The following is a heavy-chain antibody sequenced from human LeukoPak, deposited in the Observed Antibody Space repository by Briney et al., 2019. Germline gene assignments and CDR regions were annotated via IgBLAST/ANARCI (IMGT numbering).Heavy chain of an antibody. J-gene: IGHJ4*02. CDR3: ARDRYDFWSGQYYFDY. D-gene: IGHD3-3*01. Sequence: ASVKVSCKASGYTFTSYGIGWVRQAPGQGLEWMGWISAYNGNTNYAQKLQGRVTMTTDTSTSTAYMELRSLRSDDTAVYYCARDRYDFWSGQYYFDYWGQGTLVTVSS. CDR1: GYTFTSYG. CDR2: ISAYNGNT. V-gene: IGHV1-18*01.